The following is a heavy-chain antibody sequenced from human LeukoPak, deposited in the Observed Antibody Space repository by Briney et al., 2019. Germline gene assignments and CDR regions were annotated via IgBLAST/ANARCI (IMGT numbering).Heavy chain of an antibody. V-gene: IGHV4-34*01. CDR3: ARGQLVKGVYDFWSGYPSAFDY. J-gene: IGHJ4*02. CDR2: INHSGST. D-gene: IGHD3-3*01. CDR1: GGSFSGYY. Sequence: SETLSLTCAVYGGSFSGYYWSWIRQPPGKGLEWIGEINHSGSTYYNPSLKSRATISVDTSKNQFSLKLSSVTAADTAVYYCARGQLVKGVYDFWSGYPSAFDYWGQGTLVTVSS.